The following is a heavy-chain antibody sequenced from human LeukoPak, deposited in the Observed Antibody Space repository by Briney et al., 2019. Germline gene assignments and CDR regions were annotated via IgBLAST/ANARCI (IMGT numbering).Heavy chain of an antibody. CDR1: GFTLSTYW. J-gene: IGHJ5*02. D-gene: IGHD4-17*01. CDR3: ARAGQHYGDHVEFWFDP. CDR2: INSDGSST. Sequence: PGGSLRLSCAASGFTLSTYWMHWVRQAPGKGLVWVSRINSDGSSTSYADSVKGRFTISRDNAKNTLYLQMNSLRAEDMAVYYCARAGQHYGDHVEFWFDPWGQGTLVTVSS. V-gene: IGHV3-74*01.